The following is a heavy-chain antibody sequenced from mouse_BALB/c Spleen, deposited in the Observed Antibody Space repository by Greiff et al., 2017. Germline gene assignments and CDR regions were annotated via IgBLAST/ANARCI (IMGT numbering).Heavy chain of an antibody. J-gene: IGHJ2*01. Sequence: EVKLQESGPELVKPGASVKISCKASGYSFTGYYMHWVKQSHVKSLEWIGRINPYNGATSYNQNFKDKASLTVDKSSSTAYMELHSLTSEDSAVYYCARSFTERYFDYWGQGTTLTVSS. V-gene: IGHV1-31*01. CDR3: ARSFTERYFDY. CDR2: INPYNGAT. D-gene: IGHD1-1*01. CDR1: GYSFTGYY.